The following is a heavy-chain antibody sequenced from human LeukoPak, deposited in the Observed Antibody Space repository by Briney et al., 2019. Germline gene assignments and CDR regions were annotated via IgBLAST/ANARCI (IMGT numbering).Heavy chain of an antibody. J-gene: IGHJ4*02. V-gene: IGHV1-8*03. CDR1: GYTFTSYD. Sequence: GASVKVSCKASGYTFTSYDINWVRQATGQGLGWMGWMNPNSGNTGYAQKFQGRVTITRNTSISTAYMELSSLRSEDTAVYYCARGVLVRGRLLYYFDYWGQGTLVTVSS. CDR3: ARGVLVRGRLLYYFDY. D-gene: IGHD3-10*01. CDR2: MNPNSGNT.